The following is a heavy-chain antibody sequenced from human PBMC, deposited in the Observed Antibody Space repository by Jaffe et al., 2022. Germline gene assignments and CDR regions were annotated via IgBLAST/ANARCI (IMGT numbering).Heavy chain of an antibody. CDR1: GFTFSSYW. CDR2: IKQDGSEK. D-gene: IGHD2-21*02. Sequence: EVQLVESGGGLVQPGGSLRLSCAASGFTFSSYWMSWVRQAPGKGLEWVANIKQDGSEKYYVDSVKGRFTISRDNAKNSLYLQMNSLRAEDTAVYYCARAYCGGDCPTLFDYWGQGTLVTVSS. V-gene: IGHV3-7*05. CDR3: ARAYCGGDCPTLFDY. J-gene: IGHJ4*02.